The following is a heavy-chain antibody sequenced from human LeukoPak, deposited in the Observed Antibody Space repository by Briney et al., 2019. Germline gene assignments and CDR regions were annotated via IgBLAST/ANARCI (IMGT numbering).Heavy chain of an antibody. J-gene: IGHJ6*03. CDR2: IIPILGIA. V-gene: IGHV1-69*04. D-gene: IGHD3-22*01. Sequence: ASVKVSCKASGGTFSSYAISWVRQAPGQGLEWMGRIIPILGIANYAQKFQGRVTITADKSTSTAYMELSSLRSEDTAVYYCASAPYDMGILSYYYYMDVWGKGTTVTVSS. CDR3: ASAPYDMGILSYYYYMDV. CDR1: GGTFSSYA.